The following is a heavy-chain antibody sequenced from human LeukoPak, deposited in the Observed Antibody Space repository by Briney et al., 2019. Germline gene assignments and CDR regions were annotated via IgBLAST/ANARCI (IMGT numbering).Heavy chain of an antibody. CDR2: IGGQGTTT. CDR3: AKDDPTGRYL. J-gene: IGHJ4*02. CDR1: GFTFRNYA. D-gene: IGHD1-26*01. V-gene: IGHV3-23*01. Sequence: PGGSLRLSCAASGFTFRNYAMSWVRQAPGKGLEWVSLIGGQGTTTFYADSVKGRFTISRDNSKNTVYLQMNSLRVEDAAVYYCAKDDPTGRYLWGQGTLVTVSS.